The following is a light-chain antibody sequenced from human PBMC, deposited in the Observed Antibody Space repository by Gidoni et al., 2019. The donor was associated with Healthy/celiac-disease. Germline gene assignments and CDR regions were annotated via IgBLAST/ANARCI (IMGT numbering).Light chain of an antibody. CDR2: WAS. CDR1: QSVLYSSNNKNY. Sequence: DIVMTQSPDSLAVSLGERATINCKSSQSVLYSSNNKNYVAWYQQKPGQPPKLLIYWASTRDSGVPDRFSGSGSGTDFTLTISSLQAEDVAVYYCQQYYSTLFTFGPGTKVDIK. J-gene: IGKJ3*01. V-gene: IGKV4-1*01. CDR3: QQYYSTLFT.